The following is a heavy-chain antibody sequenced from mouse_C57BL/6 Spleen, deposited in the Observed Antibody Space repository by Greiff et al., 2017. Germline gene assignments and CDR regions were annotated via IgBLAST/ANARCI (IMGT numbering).Heavy chain of an antibody. CDR3: ARWGWDEGVAY. CDR2: INPSSGYT. J-gene: IGHJ2*01. Sequence: VQLQQSGAELAKPGASVKLSCKASGYTFTSYWMHWVKQRPGQGLEWIGYINPSSGYTKYNQKFKDKATLTADKFSSTAYMQLSSLTYEDSAVYYCARWGWDEGVAYWGQGTTLTVSS. CDR1: GYTFTSYW. V-gene: IGHV1-7*01. D-gene: IGHD4-1*01.